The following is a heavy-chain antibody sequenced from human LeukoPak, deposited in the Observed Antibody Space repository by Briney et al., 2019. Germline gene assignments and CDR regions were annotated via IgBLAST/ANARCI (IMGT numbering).Heavy chain of an antibody. Sequence: PSETLSLTCAAYGGSFSGYYWSWVRQPPGKGLEWTGEINHSGSTNYNPSLKSRVTISVDTSKNQFSLKLSSVTAADTAVYYCARDEAHPNTYYYGSGSYYARLDIWGQGTMVTVSS. D-gene: IGHD3-10*01. V-gene: IGHV4-34*01. J-gene: IGHJ3*02. CDR1: GGSFSGYY. CDR3: ARDEAHPNTYYYGSGSYYARLDI. CDR2: INHSGST.